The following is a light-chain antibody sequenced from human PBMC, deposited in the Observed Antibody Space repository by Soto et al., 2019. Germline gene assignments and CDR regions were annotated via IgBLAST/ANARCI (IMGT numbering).Light chain of an antibody. CDR2: DAS. CDR1: QSVGYH. CDR3: QQRSNWPSLT. Sequence: EIVLTQSPATLSLSPGERATLSCRASQSVGYHLAWYQQKPGQAPRLLIYDASNRATGIPARFSGSGSETDFTLTISSLEPEDSAVYYCQQRSNWPSLTFGGGTKV. V-gene: IGKV3-11*01. J-gene: IGKJ4*01.